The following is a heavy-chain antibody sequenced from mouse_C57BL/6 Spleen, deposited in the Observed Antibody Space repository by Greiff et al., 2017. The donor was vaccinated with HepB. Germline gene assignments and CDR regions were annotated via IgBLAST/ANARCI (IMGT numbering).Heavy chain of an antibody. V-gene: IGHV1-22*01. D-gene: IGHD1-1*01. CDR3: AREMTTVVATDWYFDV. CDR1: GYTFTDYN. J-gene: IGHJ1*03. CDR2: INPNNGGT. Sequence: EVQLQQSGPELVKPGASVKMSCKASGYTFTDYNMHWVKQSHGKSLEWIGYINPNNGGTSYNQKFKGKATLTVNKSSSTAYMELRSLTSEDSAVYYCAREMTTVVATDWYFDVWGTGTTVTVSS.